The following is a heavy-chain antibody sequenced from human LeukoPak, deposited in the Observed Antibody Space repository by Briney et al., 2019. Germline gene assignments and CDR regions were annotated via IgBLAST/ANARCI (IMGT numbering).Heavy chain of an antibody. CDR2: TNPNSGGT. CDR3: ASYSGSYNY. Sequence: ASVKVSCKASGYTFTGYYFHWVRQAPGQGLEWMGWTNPNSGGTNYAQKFQGRVTMTRDTSINTAYMELSRLRFEDTAVYYCASYSGSYNYWGQGTLVTVAS. CDR1: GYTFTGYY. D-gene: IGHD1-26*01. V-gene: IGHV1-2*02. J-gene: IGHJ4*02.